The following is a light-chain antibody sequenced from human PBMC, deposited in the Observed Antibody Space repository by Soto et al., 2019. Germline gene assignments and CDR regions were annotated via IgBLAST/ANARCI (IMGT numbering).Light chain of an antibody. V-gene: IGKV1-39*01. J-gene: IGKJ4*01. Sequence: IQMTQSPSSLSASVGDRVTITCRASQRISSSLNWYQQKPGKAPRLLIYAASTLQSGVPSRFSGSATGTDFTLTISSLQPEDFATYFCLQTYSTPLTFGGGTKVEIK. CDR1: QRISSS. CDR3: LQTYSTPLT. CDR2: AAS.